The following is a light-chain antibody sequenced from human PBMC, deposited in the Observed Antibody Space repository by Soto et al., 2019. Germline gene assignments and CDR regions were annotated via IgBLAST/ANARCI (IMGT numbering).Light chain of an antibody. V-gene: IGKV3-20*01. CDR1: QSVSSNY. J-gene: IGKJ5*01. CDR3: LQFGSSPHT. CDR2: TAS. Sequence: EIVLTQSPGTLSLSPGERASLSCRASQSVSSNYLAWFQQKPGQAPRILISTASSRATVIPDRFNGSGSGTDFTLTITRLEPEDFAVYYCLQFGSSPHTFGQGTRLEIK.